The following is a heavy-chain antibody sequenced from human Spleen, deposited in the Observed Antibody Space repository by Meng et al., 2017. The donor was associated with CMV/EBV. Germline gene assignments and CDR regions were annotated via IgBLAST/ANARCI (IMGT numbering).Heavy chain of an antibody. Sequence: SETLSLTCTVSGGSISSSSYYWGWIRQPPGKGLEWIGSIYYSGSTYYNPSLKSRVTISVDTSKNQFSLKLSSVTAADTAVYYCARAYSSSWYLVSMDVWGQGTTVTVSS. J-gene: IGHJ6*02. CDR2: IYYSGST. CDR1: GGSISSSSYY. V-gene: IGHV4-39*07. D-gene: IGHD6-13*01. CDR3: ARAYSSSWYLVSMDV.